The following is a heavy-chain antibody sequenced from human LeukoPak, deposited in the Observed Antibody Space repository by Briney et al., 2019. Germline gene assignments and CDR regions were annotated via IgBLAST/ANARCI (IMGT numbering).Heavy chain of an antibody. Sequence: GGTLRLSCAASGFTFSSYGMSWVRQAPGKGLEWVANIKQDGSEKYYVDSVKGRFTISRDNAKNSLYLQMNSLRAEDTAVYYCARDRGSVPKGQGDYWGQGTLVTVSS. D-gene: IGHD3-10*01. V-gene: IGHV3-7*01. CDR1: GFTFSSYG. CDR3: ARDRGSVPKGQGDY. CDR2: IKQDGSEK. J-gene: IGHJ4*02.